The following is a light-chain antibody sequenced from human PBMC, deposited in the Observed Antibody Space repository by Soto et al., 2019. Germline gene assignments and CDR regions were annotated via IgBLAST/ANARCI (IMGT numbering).Light chain of an antibody. Sequence: DIQMTQTPSSLSASVGDRVTITCQASQDIKNYLNWYQQKSGKAPKLLIYDASDLETGVPSRFSGSGSGTDFTFTINSLQPEDIATYYCQQLLSYPITFGQGTLLEI. CDR3: QQLLSYPIT. V-gene: IGKV1-33*01. CDR1: QDIKNY. CDR2: DAS. J-gene: IGKJ5*01.